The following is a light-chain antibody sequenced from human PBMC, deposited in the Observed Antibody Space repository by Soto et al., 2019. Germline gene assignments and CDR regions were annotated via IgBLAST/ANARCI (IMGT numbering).Light chain of an antibody. CDR3: AAWDDSLNAVV. Sequence: QSVLTQPPSVSEAPRQRVTISCSGSSSNIGNNAVTWYQHLPGKAPKLLIYYDRLLPSGVSDRFSGSKSGTSASLAISGLQSEDEADYYCAAWDDSLNAVVFGGGTQLT. CDR1: SSNIGNNA. CDR2: YDR. V-gene: IGLV1-36*01. J-gene: IGLJ2*01.